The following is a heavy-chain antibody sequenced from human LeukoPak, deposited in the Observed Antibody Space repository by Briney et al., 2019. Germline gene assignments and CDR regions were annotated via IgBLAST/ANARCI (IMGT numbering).Heavy chain of an antibody. D-gene: IGHD2-2*01. Sequence: GASVKVSCKASGYTFTSYDINWVRQATGQGLEWMGWMNPNSGNTGYAQKFQGRATMTEDTSTDTAYMELSSLRSEDTAVYYCATVARCSSTSCYGPDDYYFDYWGQGTLVTVSS. V-gene: IGHV1-8*01. CDR3: ATVARCSSTSCYGPDDYYFDY. CDR1: GYTFTSYD. J-gene: IGHJ4*02. CDR2: MNPNSGNT.